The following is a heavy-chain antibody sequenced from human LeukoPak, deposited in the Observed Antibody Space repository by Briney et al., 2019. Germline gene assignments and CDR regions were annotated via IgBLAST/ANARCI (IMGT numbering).Heavy chain of an antibody. CDR3: VRTDYYDSSGYYDDFDY. CDR2: INKNGGST. D-gene: IGHD3-22*01. V-gene: IGHV3-64*02. J-gene: IGHJ4*02. CDR1: GFTFSIYA. Sequence: GGSLRVSCAASGFTFSIYAMHWVRQAPGKGLEYVSGINKNGGSTYYADSVKGRFTISRDNSNNTLYLQMGFVRAEDMAVYYCVRTDYYDSSGYYDDFDYWGQGTMVTVSS.